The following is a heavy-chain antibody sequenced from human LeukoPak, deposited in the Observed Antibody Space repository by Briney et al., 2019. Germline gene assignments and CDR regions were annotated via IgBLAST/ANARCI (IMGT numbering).Heavy chain of an antibody. CDR3: ARGGQGGLCSSTSCYTWFDP. Sequence: SETLSLTCAVYGGSFSGYYWSWIRHPPGKGLEWIGEINHSGSTNYNPSLKSRVTISVDTSKNQFSLKVSSVAATDTAVYYCARGGQGGLCSSTSCYTWFDPWGQGTLVTVSS. J-gene: IGHJ5*02. D-gene: IGHD2-2*02. CDR2: INHSGST. CDR1: GGSFSGYY. V-gene: IGHV4-34*01.